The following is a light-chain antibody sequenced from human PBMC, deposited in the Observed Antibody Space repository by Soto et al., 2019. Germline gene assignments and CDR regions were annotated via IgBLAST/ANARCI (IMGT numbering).Light chain of an antibody. CDR3: QQYNGYPALT. CDR2: KAS. Sequence: DIQMTQSPSTLSASVGDRVTITCRASQSISSWLAWYQQKPGKAPKLLIYKASSLESGVPSRFRGSGSGTEFTLTIRSLQQDDFATSYCQQYNGYPALTFGGGTKVEIK. CDR1: QSISSW. J-gene: IGKJ4*01. V-gene: IGKV1-5*03.